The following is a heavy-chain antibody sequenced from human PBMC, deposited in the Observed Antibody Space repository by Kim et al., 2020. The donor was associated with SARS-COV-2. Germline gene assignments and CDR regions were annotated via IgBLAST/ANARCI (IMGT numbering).Heavy chain of an antibody. Sequence: GGSLRLSCAAAGFTFTSYALSWVRQAPGKGLEWVSSIDAGGGRYYADSVKGRFTISRDSSKNTLYLQMNSLRGDDTAIYYCAKDHPSNGWPTFDYWGQGSLVTVSS. J-gene: IGHJ4*02. V-gene: IGHV3-23*01. D-gene: IGHD6-19*01. CDR1: GFTFTSYA. CDR3: AKDHPSNGWPTFDY. CDR2: IDAGGGR.